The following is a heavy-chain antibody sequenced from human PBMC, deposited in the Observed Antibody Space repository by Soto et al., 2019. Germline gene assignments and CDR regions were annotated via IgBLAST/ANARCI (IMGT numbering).Heavy chain of an antibody. CDR2: IYYSGST. Sequence: QVQLQESGPGLVKPSETLSLTCTVSGGSISSYYWSWIRQPPGKGLEWIGYIYYSGSTNYNPSLKSRVTISVDTSKNQFSLKLSSVTAADTAVYYCARHPRCGYSYGSYYYYGMDVWGQGTTVTVSS. J-gene: IGHJ6*02. CDR3: ARHPRCGYSYGSYYYYGMDV. CDR1: GGSISSYY. V-gene: IGHV4-59*08. D-gene: IGHD5-18*01.